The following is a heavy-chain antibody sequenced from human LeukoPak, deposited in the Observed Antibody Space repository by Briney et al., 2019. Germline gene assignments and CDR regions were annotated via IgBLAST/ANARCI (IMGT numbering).Heavy chain of an antibody. CDR1: GFTFTNYT. V-gene: IGHV3-21*01. CDR2: ITSASRYL. J-gene: IGHJ4*02. CDR3: AKEYSSGWYPTGFDY. D-gene: IGHD6-19*01. Sequence: GGSLRLSCVASGFTFTNYTMTWVRQAPGKGLEWVSSITSASRYLYYADSLKGRFTISRDNSKNTLYLQMNSLRAEDTAVYYCAKEYSSGWYPTGFDYWGQGTLVTVSS.